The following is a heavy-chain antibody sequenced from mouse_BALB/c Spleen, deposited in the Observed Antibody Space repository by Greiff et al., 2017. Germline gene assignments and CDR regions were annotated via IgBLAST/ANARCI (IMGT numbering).Heavy chain of an antibody. CDR3: ARHGLYRYGRRYYFDY. CDR1: GFAFSSYD. CDR2: ISSGGGST. D-gene: IGHD2-14*01. V-gene: IGHV5-12-1*01. Sequence: EVQLVESGGGLVKPGGSLKLSCAASGFAFSSYDMSWVRQTPEKRLEWVAYISSGGGSTYYPDTVKGRFTISRDNAKNTLYLQMSSLKSEDTAMYYCARHGLYRYGRRYYFDYWGQGTTLTVSS. J-gene: IGHJ2*01.